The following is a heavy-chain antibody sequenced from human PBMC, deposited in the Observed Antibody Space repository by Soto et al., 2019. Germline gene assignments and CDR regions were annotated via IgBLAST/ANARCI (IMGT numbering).Heavy chain of an antibody. Sequence: QVQLVQSGAEVKKPGSSVKGSCKASGDTFSSYDISWVRQAPGQGLEWMGGIIPIFGTANYAQKFQGRVTITADESTSTAYMELSSLRSEDTAVYYCARSYYGAGSSNDYFDYWGQGTLVTVSS. D-gene: IGHD3-10*01. V-gene: IGHV1-69*12. CDR1: GDTFSSYD. CDR2: IIPIFGTA. J-gene: IGHJ4*02. CDR3: ARSYYGAGSSNDYFDY.